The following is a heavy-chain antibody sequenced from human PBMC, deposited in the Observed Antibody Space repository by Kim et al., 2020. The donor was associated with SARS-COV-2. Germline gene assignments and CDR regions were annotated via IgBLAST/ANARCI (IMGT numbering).Heavy chain of an antibody. CDR1: GFTFDDYA. CDR2: ISWNSGSI. J-gene: IGHJ4*02. V-gene: IGHV3-9*01. D-gene: IGHD5-18*01. CDR3: AKDEGQLVVGGYGDFDY. Sequence: GGSLRLSCAASGFTFDDYAMHWVRQAPGKGLEWVSGISWNSGSIGYADSVKGRFTISRDNAKNSLYLQMNSLRAEDTALYYCAKDEGQLVVGGYGDFDYWGQGTLVTVSS.